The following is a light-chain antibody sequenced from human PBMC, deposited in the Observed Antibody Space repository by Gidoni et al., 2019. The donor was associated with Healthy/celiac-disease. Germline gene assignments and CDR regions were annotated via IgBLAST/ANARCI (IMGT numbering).Light chain of an antibody. J-gene: IGLJ2*01. V-gene: IGLV1-40*01. CDR2: GNS. CDR3: QSYDSSLSGSV. Sequence: QSVLTHPPSVSGAPGQSVTISCTASSPNIGAGYDVHWYQQLPGTAPKLLIYGNSNRPSGVPDRFSGSKSGTSASLAITGLQAEDEADYYCQSYDSSLSGSVFGGGTKLTVL. CDR1: SPNIGAGYD.